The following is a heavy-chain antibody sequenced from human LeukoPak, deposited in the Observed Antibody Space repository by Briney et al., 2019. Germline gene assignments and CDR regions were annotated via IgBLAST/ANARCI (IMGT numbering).Heavy chain of an antibody. V-gene: IGHV1-46*01. Sequence: GASAKVSCKASGYTFTDYYMQWVRQAPGQGLDWMGMINPRSGATSHLPQFQGRITMTRDKATRTVYLELSSLRFEDTALYYCVRDGPEEDYWGQGIQITVCS. J-gene: IGHJ4*02. CDR3: VRDGPEEDY. CDR1: GYTFTDYY. CDR2: INPRSGAT.